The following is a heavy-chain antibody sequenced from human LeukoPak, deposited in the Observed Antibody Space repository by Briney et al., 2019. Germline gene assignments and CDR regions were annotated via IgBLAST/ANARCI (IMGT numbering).Heavy chain of an antibody. V-gene: IGHV4-30-2*01. CDR2: IYPIGST. CDR3: ARSKNRYYDSSFGFDP. J-gene: IGHJ5*02. D-gene: IGHD3-22*01. CDR1: GGSISSGGSS. Sequence: PSETLSLTCAVSGGSISSGGSSWSWIRQTPGKGLEWIGYIYPIGSTYSNPSLKSRVTISVDRSKNQFSLKLSSVTAADTAVYYCARSKNRYYDSSFGFDPWGQGTLVTVSS.